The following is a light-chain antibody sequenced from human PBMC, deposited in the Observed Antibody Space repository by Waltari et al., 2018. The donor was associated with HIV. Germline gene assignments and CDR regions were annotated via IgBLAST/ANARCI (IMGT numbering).Light chain of an antibody. CDR3: AVWDDSLGGAV. V-gene: IGLV1-47*01. CDR2: MND. J-gene: IGLJ2*01. CDR1: GSNIGTYS. Sequence: QSVVTQPPSASGTPGQRVTISCSGSGSNIGTYSVNWNQYFPGTAPKLLIYMNDQRPSGVPGRCSGSQAGTSASRAISGLQYDDEADYYCAVWDDSLGGAVFGGGTKLTVL.